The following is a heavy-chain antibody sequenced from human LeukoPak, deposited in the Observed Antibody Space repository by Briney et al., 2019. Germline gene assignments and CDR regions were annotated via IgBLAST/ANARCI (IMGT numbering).Heavy chain of an antibody. J-gene: IGHJ6*03. D-gene: IGHD5-18*01. CDR2: IYYSGST. CDR1: GGSITSSSYC. V-gene: IGHV4-39*07. Sequence: PSETLSLTCTVSGGSITSSSYCWGWIRQPPGKGLEWIGSIYYSGSTYYNPSLKSRVTISVDTSKNQFSLKLSSVTAADTAVYYCARGSVQLWLGTFYYYYYMDVWGKGTTVTVSS. CDR3: ARGSVQLWLGTFYYYYYMDV.